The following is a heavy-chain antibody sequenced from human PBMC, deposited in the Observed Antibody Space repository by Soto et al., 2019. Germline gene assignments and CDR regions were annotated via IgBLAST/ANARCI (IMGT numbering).Heavy chain of an antibody. D-gene: IGHD3-10*01. CDR3: AKDVCGSGTFCHFDY. Sequence: EVQLLESGGGLVQPGGSLRLSCASEFTFTSYAMSWVRQALGKGLEWVSAVGSDGGSTYYADSVRGRFTVSRDNSQNTLYLQMNNLRAEDTAVYYCAKDVCGSGTFCHFDYWGQGTLVTVSS. J-gene: IGHJ4*02. V-gene: IGHV3-23*01. CDR1: EFTFTSYA. CDR2: VGSDGGST.